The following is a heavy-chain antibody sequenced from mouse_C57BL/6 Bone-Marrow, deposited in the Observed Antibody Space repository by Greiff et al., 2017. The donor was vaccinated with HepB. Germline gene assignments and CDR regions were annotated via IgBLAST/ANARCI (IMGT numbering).Heavy chain of an antibody. J-gene: IGHJ4*01. CDR2: INPSSGYT. CDR3: AKWLFYYAMDY. V-gene: IGHV1-4*01. D-gene: IGHD2-2*01. Sequence: VQLQQSGAELARPGASVKMSCKASGYTFTSYTMHWVKQRPGQGLEWIGYINPSSGYTKYNQKFKDKATLTADKYSSTAYMQLSSLTSEDSAVYYCAKWLFYYAMDYWGQGTSVTVSS. CDR1: GYTFTSYT.